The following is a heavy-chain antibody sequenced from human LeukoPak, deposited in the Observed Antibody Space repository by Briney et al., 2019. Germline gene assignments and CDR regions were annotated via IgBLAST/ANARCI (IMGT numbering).Heavy chain of an antibody. V-gene: IGHV3-21*01. D-gene: IGHD4-11*01. CDR2: ISSSSSYI. J-gene: IGHJ5*02. CDR1: GFTFSSYS. CDR3: VRLVGARTTVLFDP. Sequence: GGSLRLSCAASGFTFSSYSMNWVRQAPGKGLEWVSSISSSSSYIYYADSVKGRFTISRDNAKNSLYLQMNSLRAEDTAVYYCVRLVGARTTVLFDPWGQGTLVTVSS.